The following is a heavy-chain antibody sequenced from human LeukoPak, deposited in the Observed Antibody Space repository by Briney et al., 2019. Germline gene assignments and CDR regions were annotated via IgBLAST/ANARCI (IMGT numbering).Heavy chain of an antibody. CDR1: GFTFTSSA. D-gene: IGHD3-10*01. J-gene: IGHJ4*03. Sequence: SVKVSCKASGFTFTSSAVQWVRQARGQRLEWIGWIVVGSGNTNYAQKFQERVTITRDMSTSTAYMELSSLRSEDTAVCYCAGRGVIKEGGYFDYWGQGTLVTVSS. CDR2: IVVGSGNT. V-gene: IGHV1-58*01. CDR3: AGRGVIKEGGYFDY.